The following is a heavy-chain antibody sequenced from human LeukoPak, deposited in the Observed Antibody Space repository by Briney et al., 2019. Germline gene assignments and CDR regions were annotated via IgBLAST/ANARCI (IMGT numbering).Heavy chain of an antibody. D-gene: IGHD6-19*01. J-gene: IGHJ4*02. V-gene: IGHV3-7*04. CDR3: ARARLAVSGNYFEN. CDR2: IKEDGSEK. Sequence: GGSLRLSCTASGFPFSSYAMSWVRQAPGKGLEWVANIKEDGSEKYYVDSVKGRFTISRDNAKNSLYLQMNSLRDEDTAVYHCARARLAVSGNYFENWGQGTLVTVSS. CDR1: GFPFSSYA.